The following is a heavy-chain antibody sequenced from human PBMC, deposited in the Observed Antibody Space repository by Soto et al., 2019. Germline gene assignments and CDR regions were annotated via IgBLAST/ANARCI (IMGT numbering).Heavy chain of an antibody. CDR3: ARRAEYYYYYYMDV. Sequence: ASVKVSCKASGYTFTSYDINWVRQATGQGLEWMGWMNPNSGNTGYAQKFQGRVTMTRSTSISTAYMELSSLRSEDTAVYYCARRAEYYYYYYMDVWGKGTTVTVSS. J-gene: IGHJ6*03. V-gene: IGHV1-8*01. CDR2: MNPNSGNT. CDR1: GYTFTSYD.